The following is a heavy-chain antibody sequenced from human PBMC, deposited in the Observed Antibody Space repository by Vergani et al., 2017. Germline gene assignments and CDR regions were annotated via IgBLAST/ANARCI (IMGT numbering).Heavy chain of an antibody. D-gene: IGHD3-3*01. J-gene: IGHJ6*03. Sequence: QLQLQESGPGLLKPSETLSLTCTVSGGSISSSSYYWAWIRQPPGTGLEWIGNIYYSGSAHYNPSLRSRVTISVDMSKNQFSLKLSSVTAADTAVYYCASKPYDFWTGYWDDYYYMDVWGNGTTVTVSS. V-gene: IGHV4-39*01. CDR3: ASKPYDFWTGYWDDYYYMDV. CDR2: IYYSGSA. CDR1: GGSISSSSYY.